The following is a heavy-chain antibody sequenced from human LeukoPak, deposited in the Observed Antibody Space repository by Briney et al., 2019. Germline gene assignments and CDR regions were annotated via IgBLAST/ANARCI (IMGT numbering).Heavy chain of an antibody. V-gene: IGHV1-8*01. CDR2: MNPNSGNT. Sequence: GASVKVSCKASGYTFTSYDINWLRQATGQGLEWMGWMNPNSGNTGYAQKFQGRVTMTRNTSISTAYMELSSLRSEDTAVYYCARGLARGYSSSSDDGGYWGQGTLVTVTS. J-gene: IGHJ4*02. D-gene: IGHD6-6*01. CDR1: GYTFTSYD. CDR3: ARGLARGYSSSSDDGGY.